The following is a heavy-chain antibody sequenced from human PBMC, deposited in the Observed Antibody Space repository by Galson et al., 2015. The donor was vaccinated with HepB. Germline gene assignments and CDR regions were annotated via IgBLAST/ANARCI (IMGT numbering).Heavy chain of an antibody. CDR2: IYYSGST. CDR3: ARAVYSSSWGTGAEYFQH. Sequence: TLSLTCTVSGGSISSSSYYWGWIRQPPGKGLEWIGSIYYSGSTYYNPSLKSRVTISVDTSKNQFSLKLSSVTAADTAVYYCARAVYSSSWGTGAEYFQHWGQGTLVTVSS. V-gene: IGHV4-39*07. CDR1: GGSISSSSYY. D-gene: IGHD6-13*01. J-gene: IGHJ1*01.